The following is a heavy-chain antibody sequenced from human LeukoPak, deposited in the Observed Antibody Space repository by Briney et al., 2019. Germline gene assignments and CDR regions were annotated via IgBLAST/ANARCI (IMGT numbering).Heavy chain of an antibody. CDR1: GFTFSTYA. J-gene: IGHJ4*02. Sequence: GGSLRLSCAASGFTFSTYAMSWVRQAPGKGLEWVSGISGSGDNTNYADSVKGRFTISRDNSKNTLSLQMNSLRAEDTAVYYCATTGYSSRNYWGQGTLVTVSS. V-gene: IGHV3-23*01. CDR3: ATTGYSSRNY. D-gene: IGHD6-13*01. CDR2: ISGSGDNT.